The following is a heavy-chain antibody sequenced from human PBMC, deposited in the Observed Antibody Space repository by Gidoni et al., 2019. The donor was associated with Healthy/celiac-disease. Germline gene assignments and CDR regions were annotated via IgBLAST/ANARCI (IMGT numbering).Heavy chain of an antibody. J-gene: IGHJ4*02. CDR2: ISSSSSYI. Sequence: EVQLVESGGGLVKPGGSLSLSCAASGFTFRSYSMNWVRQAPGKGLEWVSSISSSSSYIYYADSVKGRFTISRDNAKNSLYLQMNSLRAEDTAVYYCARYPNSGYDSGVGYWGQGTLVTVSS. CDR1: GFTFRSYS. V-gene: IGHV3-21*01. D-gene: IGHD5-12*01. CDR3: ARYPNSGYDSGVGY.